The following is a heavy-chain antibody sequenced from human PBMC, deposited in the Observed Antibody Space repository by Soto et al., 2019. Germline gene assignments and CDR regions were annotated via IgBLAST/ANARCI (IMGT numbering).Heavy chain of an antibody. CDR3: AKDFPYATVVIWYFDY. J-gene: IGHJ4*02. D-gene: IGHD4-17*01. CDR1: GFTFSRYA. CDR2: ISGSGGST. V-gene: IGHV3-23*01. Sequence: GGSLRLSCAASGFTFSRYAMSWVRQAPGRGLEWVSAISGSGGSTYYADSVKGRFTISRDNSKNTLYLQMNSLRAEDTAVYYCAKDFPYATVVIWYFDYWGQGTLVTSPQ.